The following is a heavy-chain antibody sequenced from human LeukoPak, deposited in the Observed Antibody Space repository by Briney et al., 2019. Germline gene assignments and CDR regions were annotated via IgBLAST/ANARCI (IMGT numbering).Heavy chain of an antibody. CDR2: ISGSGGST. CDR1: GGTFSSYA. V-gene: IGHV3-23*01. D-gene: IGHD3-10*01. Sequence: SCKASGGTFSSYAMSWVRQAPGKGLEWVSAISGSGGSTYYADSVKGRFTISRDNSKNTLYLQMNSLRAEDTAVYYCAKDPTYYGSGSMDVWGQGTTVTVSS. CDR3: AKDPTYYGSGSMDV. J-gene: IGHJ6*02.